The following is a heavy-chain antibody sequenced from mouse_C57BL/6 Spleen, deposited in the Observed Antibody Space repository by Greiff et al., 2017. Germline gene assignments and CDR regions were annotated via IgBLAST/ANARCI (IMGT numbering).Heavy chain of an antibody. V-gene: IGHV2-2*01. J-gene: IGHJ3*01. Sequence: VQLQQSGPGLVQPSPSLSITCTVSGYSLTSYGVHWVRQSPGKGLEWMGVIWSGGSTDYNAAFISRLSISKDNSKGKVFFKMNSLQADDTAIYYCAGHYYGSSCGFDYWGQGTLVTVSA. CDR1: GYSLTSYG. CDR3: AGHYYGSSCGFDY. CDR2: IWSGGST. D-gene: IGHD1-1*01.